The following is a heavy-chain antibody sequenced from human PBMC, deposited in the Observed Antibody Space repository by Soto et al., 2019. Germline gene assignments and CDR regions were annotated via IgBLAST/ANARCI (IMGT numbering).Heavy chain of an antibody. CDR1: RYTFTSKG. Sequence: GASVKVSCKASRYTFTSKGICWVRQAPGQGLEWMGWISAYNGNTNYAQKLQGRVTMTTDTSTSTAYMELRSLRSDDTAVYYCARTNHDGANPGLFWFDPWGQRTLVTGSS. D-gene: IGHD3-22*01. J-gene: IGHJ5*02. CDR3: ARTNHDGANPGLFWFDP. V-gene: IGHV1-18*01. CDR2: ISAYNGNT.